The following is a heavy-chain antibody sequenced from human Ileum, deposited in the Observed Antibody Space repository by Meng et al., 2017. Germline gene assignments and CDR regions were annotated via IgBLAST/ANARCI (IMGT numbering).Heavy chain of an antibody. CDR3: ARGMRDYYYGSGSYYDY. CDR1: GFTFSSYE. Sequence: GGSLRLSCAASGFTFSSYEMNWVRQAPGKGLEWVSYISSSGSTIYYADSVKGRFTISRDNAKNSLYLQMNSLRAEDTAVYYCARGMRDYYYGSGSYYDYWGQGTLVTVSS. J-gene: IGHJ4*02. V-gene: IGHV3-48*03. CDR2: ISSSGSTI. D-gene: IGHD3-10*01.